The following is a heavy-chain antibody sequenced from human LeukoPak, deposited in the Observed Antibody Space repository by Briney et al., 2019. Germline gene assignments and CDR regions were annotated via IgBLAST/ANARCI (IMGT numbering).Heavy chain of an antibody. Sequence: GGSLRLSCAASGFTLDDHGMSWVRHAPGKGLEWVSGINWNAGRTGYADSVKGRFTISRDNVKNSLYLQMNSLRAEDTALYYCARGSGSYYDGLEDYWGQGTLVIVSS. CDR3: ARGSGSYYDGLEDY. CDR1: GFTLDDHG. V-gene: IGHV3-20*04. J-gene: IGHJ4*02. CDR2: INWNAGRT. D-gene: IGHD1-26*01.